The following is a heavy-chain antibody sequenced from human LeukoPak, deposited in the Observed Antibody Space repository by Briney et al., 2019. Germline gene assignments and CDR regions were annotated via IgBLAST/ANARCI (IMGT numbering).Heavy chain of an antibody. CDR2: IYPGDSDT. CDR1: GYSFTRNW. D-gene: IGHD4-23*01. CDR3: ARRVVNNRNWYFDL. J-gene: IGHJ2*01. V-gene: IGHV5-51*01. Sequence: GESLKISCKGSGYSFTRNWIGWVRQLPGKGLEWMAIIYPGDSDTRYSPSFQGQVTISADKSINTAYLQWSSLKASDTAMYYCARRVVNNRNWYFDLWGRGTLVTVSS.